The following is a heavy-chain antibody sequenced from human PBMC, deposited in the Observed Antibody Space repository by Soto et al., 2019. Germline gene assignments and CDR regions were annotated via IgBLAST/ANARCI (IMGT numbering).Heavy chain of an antibody. D-gene: IGHD3-10*01. V-gene: IGHV3-21*01. Sequence: KPAGAVRLSCAASGFTFSSYSMNWARQAQGKGLEWVASISSSSSYIYYADSVKGRFTISRDNAKNSLYLQMNSLRAEDTAVYYCARDLIMVRGVTVPFDYWGQGTLVTVSS. CDR1: GFTFSSYS. J-gene: IGHJ4*02. CDR3: ARDLIMVRGVTVPFDY. CDR2: ISSSSSYI.